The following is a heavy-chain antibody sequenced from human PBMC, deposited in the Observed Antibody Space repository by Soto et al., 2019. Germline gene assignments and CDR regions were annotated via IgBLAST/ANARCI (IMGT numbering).Heavy chain of an antibody. D-gene: IGHD6-19*01. CDR1: GFPFWHYG. Sequence: QVQLVESGGGVVQPGRSLRLSCVGSGFPFWHYGMHWVRQAPGKGLEWVAVIWSDGKKESYADFVKGRCAISRDNFKDTLYLQMTSLRADDTAVYYCARDRDGGWFHMDVWGQGTTVTVSS. J-gene: IGHJ6*02. V-gene: IGHV3-33*01. CDR2: IWSDGKKE. CDR3: ARDRDGGWFHMDV.